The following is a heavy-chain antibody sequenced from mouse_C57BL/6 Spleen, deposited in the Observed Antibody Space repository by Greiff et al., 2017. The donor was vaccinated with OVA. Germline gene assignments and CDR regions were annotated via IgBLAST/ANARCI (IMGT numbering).Heavy chain of an antibody. J-gene: IGHJ3*01. D-gene: IGHD1-1*01. CDR3: ARDSYGSFAY. CDR2: INYDGSST. Sequence: EVKLVESEGGLVQPGSSMKLSCTASGFTFSDYYMAWVRQVPEKGLEWVANINYDGSSTYYLDSLKSRFIISRDNAKNILYLQMSSLKSEDTATYYCARDSYGSFAYWGQGTLVTVSA. CDR1: GFTFSDYY. V-gene: IGHV5-16*01.